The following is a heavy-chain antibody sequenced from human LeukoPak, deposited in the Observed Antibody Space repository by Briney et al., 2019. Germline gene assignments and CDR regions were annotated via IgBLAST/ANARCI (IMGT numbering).Heavy chain of an antibody. CDR3: ARDRRYSSSWYAPSGAEYFQH. CDR1: GYIFTSYG. CDR2: ISAYNGNT. V-gene: IGHV1-18*01. Sequence: ASVKVSCKPSGYIFTSYGLSWVRQAPGQGLEWMGWISAYNGNTNYAQKLQGRVTMTTDTSTSTAYMELRSLRSDDTAMYYCARDRRYSSSWYAPSGAEYFQHWGQGTLVTVSS. J-gene: IGHJ1*01. D-gene: IGHD6-13*01.